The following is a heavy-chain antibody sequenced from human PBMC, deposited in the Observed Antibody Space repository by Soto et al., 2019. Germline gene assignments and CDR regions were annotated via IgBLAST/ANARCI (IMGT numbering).Heavy chain of an antibody. V-gene: IGHV3-15*01. CDR2: IKSKTDGGTT. J-gene: IGHJ4*02. D-gene: IGHD5-18*01. CDR1: GFTFGNAW. CDR3: TTQIQLWERSFDY. Sequence: GGSLRLSCAASGFTFGNAWMSWVRQAPGKGLEWVGRIKSKTDGGTTDYAAPVKGRFTISRDDSKNTLYLQMNSLKTEDTAVYYCTTQIQLWERSFDYWGQGTLVTVSS.